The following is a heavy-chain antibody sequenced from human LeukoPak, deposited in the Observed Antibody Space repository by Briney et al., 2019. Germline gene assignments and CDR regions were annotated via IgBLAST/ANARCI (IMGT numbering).Heavy chain of an antibody. Sequence: PGGSLGLSCAASGFTFSGSAMSWVRQAPGKGLERVSAITDAGDTTNYADSVKGRFTISRDNSKNTLYLQMNSLRAEDTAVYYCAKRRYDRSGYFDYWGQGTLVTVSS. J-gene: IGHJ4*02. D-gene: IGHD3-22*01. V-gene: IGHV3-23*01. CDR3: AKRRYDRSGYFDY. CDR2: ITDAGDTT. CDR1: GFTFSGSA.